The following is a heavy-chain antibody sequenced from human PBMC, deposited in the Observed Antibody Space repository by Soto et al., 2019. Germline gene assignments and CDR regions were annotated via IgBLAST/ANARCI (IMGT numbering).Heavy chain of an antibody. J-gene: IGHJ4*02. CDR2: IIPLYGTV. V-gene: IGHV1-69*06. CDR1: GGTFNSYG. Sequence: QAHLAQSGAEVKKPGSSVTVSCKASGGTFNSYGISWVRQAPGQGLDWMGVIIPLYGTVNYAQKFQGRVSITADKSTSTAYMDLSSLRSDDTAAYYCARVRVIRGVIPSHFGLWGQGTQVTVSS. CDR3: ARVRVIRGVIPSHFGL. D-gene: IGHD3-10*01.